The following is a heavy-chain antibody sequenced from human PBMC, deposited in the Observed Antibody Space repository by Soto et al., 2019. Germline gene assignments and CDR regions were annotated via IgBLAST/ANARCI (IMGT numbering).Heavy chain of an antibody. CDR3: ARAPHDYSSSSEGFDY. D-gene: IGHD6-6*01. CDR1: GGSISSGGYS. J-gene: IGHJ4*02. Sequence: SETLSLTCAVSGGSISSGGYSWSWIRQPPGKGLEWIGYIYHSGSTYYNPSLKSRVTISVDRSKNQFSLKLSSVTAADTAVYYCARAPHDYSSSSEGFDYWGQGTLVTVSS. CDR2: IYHSGST. V-gene: IGHV4-30-2*01.